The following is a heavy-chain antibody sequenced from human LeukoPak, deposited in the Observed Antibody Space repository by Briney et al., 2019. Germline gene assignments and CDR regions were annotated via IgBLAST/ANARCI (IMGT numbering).Heavy chain of an antibody. CDR1: GYTFTDYS. J-gene: IGHJ4*02. CDR3: ARGPDSYGLDY. V-gene: IGHV1-2*02. D-gene: IGHD5-18*01. CDR2: INPNTGGT. Sequence: ASVKVSCKASGYTFTDYSIHWVRQAPGQGLEWMGWINPNTGGTNYAQKFQGRVTMTRDTSIRTAYMELSRLTSEDTAVYYCARGPDSYGLDYWGQGTLVTVSS.